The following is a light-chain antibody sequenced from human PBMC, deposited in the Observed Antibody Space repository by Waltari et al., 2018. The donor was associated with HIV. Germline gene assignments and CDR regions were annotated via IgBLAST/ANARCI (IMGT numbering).Light chain of an antibody. CDR2: GDY. V-gene: IGLV1-40*01. J-gene: IGLJ1*01. CDR1: TSNLGTTYD. Sequence: QSVLTPPPSVSGAPGQRVTIACSGSTSNLGTTYDVPCSQQLPGTAPKLLIYGDYNRPSGVPDRFTGSKSGTSASLAITGLQPEDEADYYCQSYDTSLGGFYVFGTGTKVTVL. CDR3: QSYDTSLGGFYV.